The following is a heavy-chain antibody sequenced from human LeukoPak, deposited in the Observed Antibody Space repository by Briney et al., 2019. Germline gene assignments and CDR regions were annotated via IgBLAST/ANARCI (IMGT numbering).Heavy chain of an antibody. CDR2: IYRGGNA. J-gene: IGHJ5*02. D-gene: IGHD6-6*01. V-gene: IGHV3-53*01. CDR1: GFTVSDNY. Sequence: GGSLRLSCAVSGFTVSDNYMSWVRQAPGKGLEWVSIIYRGGNAYYADSVRGRFTISRDNSENTLYLHMNDLGVEDTAVCYCARGGDSTSWNWFGPWGQGTLVTVSS. CDR3: ARGGDSTSWNWFGP.